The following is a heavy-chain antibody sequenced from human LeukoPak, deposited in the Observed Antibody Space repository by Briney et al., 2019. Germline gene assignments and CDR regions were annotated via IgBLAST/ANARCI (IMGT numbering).Heavy chain of an antibody. D-gene: IGHD3-22*01. CDR3: ARTPYYYDSSGERDIVIDY. Sequence: SETLSLTCAVYGGSFSGYYWSWIRQPPGKGLEWIGEINHSGSTNYNPSLKSRVTISVDTSKNQFSLKLSSVTAADTAVYYCARTPYYYDSSGERDIVIDYWGQGTLVTVSS. CDR2: INHSGST. J-gene: IGHJ4*02. V-gene: IGHV4-34*01. CDR1: GGSFSGYY.